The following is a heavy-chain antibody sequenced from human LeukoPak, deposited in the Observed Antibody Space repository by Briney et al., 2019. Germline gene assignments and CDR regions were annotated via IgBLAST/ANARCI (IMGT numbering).Heavy chain of an antibody. Sequence: PSETLSLTCSVSGASISSRSYYWGWIRQPPGKGLEWIGSINYSGTTYYNPSLKSRVTISVDTSKNQFSLKLSSVTAADTAVYYCARGVVSHFDYWGQGTLVTVSS. J-gene: IGHJ4*02. CDR1: GASISSRSYY. CDR3: ARGVVSHFDY. D-gene: IGHD6-6*01. CDR2: INYSGTT. V-gene: IGHV4-39*01.